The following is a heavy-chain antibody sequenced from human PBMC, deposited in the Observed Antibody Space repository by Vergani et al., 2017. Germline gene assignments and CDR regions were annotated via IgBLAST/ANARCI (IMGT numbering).Heavy chain of an antibody. J-gene: IGHJ4*02. CDR2: TRNKANSYTT. V-gene: IGHV3-72*01. CDR1: GFTFSDHY. D-gene: IGHD6-13*01. Sequence: EVQLVESGGGLVQPGGSLRLSCAASGFTFSDHYMDWVRQAPGKGLEWVGRTRNKANSYTTEYAASVKGRFTISRDDSKNSLYLQMNSLKTEDTAVYYCARDSAVRGASSWYFDYWGQGTLVTVSS. CDR3: ARDSAVRGASSWYFDY.